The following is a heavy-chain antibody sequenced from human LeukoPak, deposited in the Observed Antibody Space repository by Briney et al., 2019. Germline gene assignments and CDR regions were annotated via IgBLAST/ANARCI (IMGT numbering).Heavy chain of an antibody. D-gene: IGHD5-24*01. CDR1: GLTFRSYA. J-gene: IGHJ4*02. Sequence: GGSLRLSCAAFGLTFRSYAMTWVRQAPGKGLEWVSTISGSGDTTYFADSVKGRFTISRDNSKNRLYLQMNSLRDEDTAVYYCAKDRGYNYPFRYFDYWGQGTLITVSS. CDR3: AKDRGYNYPFRYFDY. V-gene: IGHV3-23*01. CDR2: ISGSGDTT.